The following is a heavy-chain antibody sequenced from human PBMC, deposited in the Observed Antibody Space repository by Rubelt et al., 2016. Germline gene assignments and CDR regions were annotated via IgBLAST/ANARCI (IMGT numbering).Heavy chain of an antibody. CDR3: ATTPYDELPAASESPWFDP. J-gene: IGHJ5*02. CDR1: GFTFSSNY. CDR2: IYSGGST. V-gene: IGHV3-66*01. Sequence: VQLVESGGGVVQPGRSLRLSCAASGFTFSSNYMSWVRQAPGKGLEWVSVIYSGGSTYYADSVKGRFTISRDNAKNSLYLQMNSLGAEDTAVYYCATTPYDELPAASESPWFDPWGQGTLVTVSS. D-gene: IGHD2-2*01.